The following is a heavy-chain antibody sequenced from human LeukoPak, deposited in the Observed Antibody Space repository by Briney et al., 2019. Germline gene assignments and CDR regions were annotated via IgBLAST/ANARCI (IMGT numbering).Heavy chain of an antibody. Sequence: GGSLRLSCAASGFTFSSYAMSWVRQAPGKGLEWVSAISGSGGSTYYADSVKGRFTISRDNSKNTLYLQMNSLRAEDTAVYYCAKDPRVELFTDLGWFDPWGQGTLVTVSS. CDR1: GFTFSSYA. J-gene: IGHJ5*02. D-gene: IGHD3-10*01. V-gene: IGHV3-23*01. CDR2: ISGSGGST. CDR3: AKDPRVELFTDLGWFDP.